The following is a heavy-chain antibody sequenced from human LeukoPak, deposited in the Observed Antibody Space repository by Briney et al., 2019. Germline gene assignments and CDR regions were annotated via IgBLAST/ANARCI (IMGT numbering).Heavy chain of an antibody. J-gene: IGHJ4*02. CDR1: SGSISSGSYY. CDR3: ARAYSSSWSPAFDY. CDR2: IYTSGST. D-gene: IGHD6-13*01. Sequence: PSETLSLTCTVSSGSISSGSYYWSWIRQPAGKGLEWIGRIYTSGSTNYNPSLKSRVTIPVDTSKNQFSLKLSSVTAADTAVYYCARAYSSSWSPAFDYWGQGTLVTVSS. V-gene: IGHV4-61*02.